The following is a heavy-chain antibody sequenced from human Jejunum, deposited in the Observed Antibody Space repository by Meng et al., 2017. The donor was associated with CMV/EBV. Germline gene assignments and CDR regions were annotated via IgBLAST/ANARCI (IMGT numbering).Heavy chain of an antibody. D-gene: IGHD2-2*01. J-gene: IGHJ3*02. CDR3: ARGQGSETYCDGTSCYRDDAFDI. Sequence: MSWVRQAPGTGLEWVANINQDGTEKYTVVSVKGRFTISRDNPKNSLYLQMTGLRGEDTAVYYCARGQGSETYCDGTSCYRDDAFDIWGQGTMVTVSS. V-gene: IGHV3-7*01. CDR2: INQDGTEK.